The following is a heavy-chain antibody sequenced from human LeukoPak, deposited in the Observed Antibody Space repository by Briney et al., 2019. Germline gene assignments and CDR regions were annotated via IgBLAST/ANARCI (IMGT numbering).Heavy chain of an antibody. V-gene: IGHV3-23*01. D-gene: IGHD3-9*01. CDR2: ISGSGGST. J-gene: IGHJ4*02. CDR3: AKDLNFEGYFDY. CDR1: GFTFSSYA. Sequence: PGGSLRLSCAASGFTFSSYAMSGVRQAPGKGLEWVSAISGSGGSTYYADSVKGRFTISRDNSKNTLYLQINSLRAEDTAVYYCAKDLNFEGYFDYWGQGTLVTVSS.